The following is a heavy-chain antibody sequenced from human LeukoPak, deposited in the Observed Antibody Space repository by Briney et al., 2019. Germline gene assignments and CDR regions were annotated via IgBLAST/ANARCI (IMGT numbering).Heavy chain of an antibody. D-gene: IGHD5-24*01. CDR3: AREGSRVEMATSRTGAFDI. CDR1: GYTFTGYY. V-gene: IGHV1-2*02. CDR2: INPNSGGT. J-gene: IGHJ3*02. Sequence: ASVKLSCKASGYTFTGYYMHWVRQAPGQGLEWMGWINPNSGGTNYAQKFRGRVTMTRDTSISTAYMELSRLRSDDTAVYYCAREGSRVEMATSRTGAFDIWGQGTMVTVSS.